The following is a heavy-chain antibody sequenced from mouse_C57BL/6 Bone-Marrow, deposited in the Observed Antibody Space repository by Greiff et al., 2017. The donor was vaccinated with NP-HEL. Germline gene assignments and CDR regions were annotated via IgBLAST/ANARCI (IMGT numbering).Heavy chain of an antibody. V-gene: IGHV1-7*01. D-gene: IGHD1-1*01. CDR2: INPSSGYT. J-gene: IGHJ3*01. Sequence: QVQLQQSGAELAKPGASVKLSCKASGYTFTSYWMHWVKQRPGQGLEWIGYINPSSGYTKYNQKFKDKATLTADKSSSTAYMQLSSLTYEDSAVYYCARDYYGSSPGFAYWGQGTLVTVSA. CDR3: ARDYYGSSPGFAY. CDR1: GYTFTSYW.